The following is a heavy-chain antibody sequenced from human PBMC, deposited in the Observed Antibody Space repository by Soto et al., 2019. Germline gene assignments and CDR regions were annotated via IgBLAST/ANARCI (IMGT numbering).Heavy chain of an antibody. V-gene: IGHV1-69*13. CDR2: IITIFGTA. J-gene: IGHJ6*02. D-gene: IGHD3-22*01. Sequence: SVKVSCKASGGTFSSYAIRWVRQAPGQGLERMGGIITIFGTANYAQKLQGRVTITADEYTSTAYMKLSSLRSEDTAVYYCARDRNLNYYDSSGYYYSSGMDVWGQGTTVTVSS. CDR3: ARDRNLNYYDSSGYYYSSGMDV. CDR1: GGTFSSYA.